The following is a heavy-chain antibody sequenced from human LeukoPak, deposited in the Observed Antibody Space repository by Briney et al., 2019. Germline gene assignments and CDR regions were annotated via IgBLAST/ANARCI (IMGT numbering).Heavy chain of an antibody. J-gene: IGHJ5*02. Sequence: SETLSLTCTVSGDSISSGGYSWSWIRQHPGKGLEWIGYIYYSGSTYYNPSLKNRITLSVDTSKNQFSLNLSSVTAADTAVYYCVRYCSSTFCRWFDPWGQGTLVTVSS. CDR1: GDSISSGGYS. V-gene: IGHV4-31*03. D-gene: IGHD2-2*01. CDR3: VRYCSSTFCRWFDP. CDR2: IYYSGST.